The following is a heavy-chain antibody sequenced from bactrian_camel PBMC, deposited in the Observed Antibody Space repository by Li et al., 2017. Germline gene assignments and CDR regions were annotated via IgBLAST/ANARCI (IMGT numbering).Heavy chain of an antibody. CDR2: IESDGST. V-gene: IGHV3S26*01. CDR3: TARYEFGLGACRGVGGLGF. D-gene: IGHD1*01. Sequence: HVQLVESGGGSVQAGGSLRLSCVASGFTSSRAYMSWVRQAPGKEREGVAAIESDGSTSYADSVKGRFTISKDNRKNILYLQMNSLTPGDTAMYYCTARYEFGLGACRGVGGLGFWGQGTQVTVS. J-gene: IGHJ6*01. CDR1: GFTSSRAY.